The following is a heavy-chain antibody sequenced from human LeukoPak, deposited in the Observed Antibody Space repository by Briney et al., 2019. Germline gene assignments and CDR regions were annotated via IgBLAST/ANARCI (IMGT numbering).Heavy chain of an antibody. CDR1: GGTFRRYA. Sequence: SLKVSCKPSGGTFRRYAITWVRQTPGQGLEWMGGIIPIFGTTSYAQNCQGRVTITADESTSTAYIELSSLRSEDTAVYYCARTRSGCSTTNCYPYDMDVWGQGTTVTVSS. J-gene: IGHJ6*02. CDR2: IIPIFGTT. V-gene: IGHV1-69*13. D-gene: IGHD2-2*01. CDR3: ARTRSGCSTTNCYPYDMDV.